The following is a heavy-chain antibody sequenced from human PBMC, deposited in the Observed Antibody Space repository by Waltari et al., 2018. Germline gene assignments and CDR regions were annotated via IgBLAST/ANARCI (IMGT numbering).Heavy chain of an antibody. J-gene: IGHJ4*02. D-gene: IGHD1-26*01. Sequence: VVQPGRSLRLSCAASKFIFSTFAIHWVRQPPGKGLEWVAVTSPDGSNKDFADSVKGRFTLSRDNSKNTLYLQMSSLRAEDTAVYYCARRAHSGFDYWGQGALVTVSS. CDR1: KFIFSTFA. CDR3: ARRAHSGFDY. V-gene: IGHV3-30*04. CDR2: TSPDGSNK.